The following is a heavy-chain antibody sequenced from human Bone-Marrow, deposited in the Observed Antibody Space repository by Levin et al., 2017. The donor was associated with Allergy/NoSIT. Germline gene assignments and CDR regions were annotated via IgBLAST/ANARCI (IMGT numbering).Heavy chain of an antibody. CDR2: VYYTGTT. CDR3: AREGTPQSRDY. V-gene: IGHV4-39*07. D-gene: IGHD1-14*01. J-gene: IGHJ4*02. Sequence: SQTLSLTCTVSGGSINRSPFYWVWIRQPPGKGLEWIGSVYYTGTTYYNPSLKSRVTISVDTSKEQFSLKVTSVTAADTAVYYCAREGTPQSRDYWGQGTLVSVSS. CDR1: GGSINRSPFY.